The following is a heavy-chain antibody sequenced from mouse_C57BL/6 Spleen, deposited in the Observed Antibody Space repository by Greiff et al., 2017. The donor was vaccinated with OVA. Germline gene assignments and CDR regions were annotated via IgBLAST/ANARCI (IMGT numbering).Heavy chain of an antibody. CDR3: ARDSQLYFDY. CDR1: GFTFSDYY. J-gene: IGHJ2*01. D-gene: IGHD4-1*02. CDR2: INYDGSST. Sequence: EVKLVESEGGLVQPGSSMKLSCTASGFTFSDYYMAWVRQVPEKGLEWVANINYDGSSTYYLDSLKSRFIISRDNAKNILYLQMSSLKSEDTATYYCARDSQLYFDYWGQGTTLTVSS. V-gene: IGHV5-16*01.